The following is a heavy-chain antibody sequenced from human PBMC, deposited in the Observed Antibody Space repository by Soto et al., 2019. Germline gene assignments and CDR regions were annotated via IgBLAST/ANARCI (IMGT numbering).Heavy chain of an antibody. Sequence: SGGSLRLSCAASGFTFSSYGMHWVRQAPGKGLEWVAVIWYDGSNKYYADSVKGRFTISRDNSKNTLYLQMNSLRAEDTAVYYCAREALLWFGELLPFDPWGQGTLVTVSS. CDR3: AREALLWFGELLPFDP. V-gene: IGHV3-33*01. D-gene: IGHD3-10*01. CDR1: GFTFSSYG. CDR2: IWYDGSNK. J-gene: IGHJ5*02.